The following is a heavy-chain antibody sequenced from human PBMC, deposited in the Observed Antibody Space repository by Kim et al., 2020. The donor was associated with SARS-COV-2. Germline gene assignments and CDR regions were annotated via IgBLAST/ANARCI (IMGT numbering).Heavy chain of an antibody. Sequence: GGSLRLSCVASGFTFSTYTMNWVRQAPGKGLEWVATISCSGGTTYYADSVKGRFTVSRDNSKNTLYLQMNSLRADDSAVYYCAKDVPGAGIYFDYWGQGTLVSVSP. V-gene: IGHV3-23*01. CDR1: GFTFSTYT. D-gene: IGHD6-19*01. J-gene: IGHJ4*02. CDR2: ISCSGGTT. CDR3: AKDVPGAGIYFDY.